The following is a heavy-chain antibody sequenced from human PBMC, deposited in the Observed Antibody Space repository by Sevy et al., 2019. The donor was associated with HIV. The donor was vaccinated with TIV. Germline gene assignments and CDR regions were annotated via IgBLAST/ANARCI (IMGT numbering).Heavy chain of an antibody. CDR1: GGSISSYY. Sequence: SETLSLTCTVSGGSISSYYWSWIRQPPGKGLEWIGYIYYSGSTNYDPSLKSRVTISVDTSKNQFSLKLSSVTAADTAVYYCARQLLGYCSSTSSGDAFDIRGQGTMVTVSS. CDR3: ARQLLGYCSSTSSGDAFDI. CDR2: IYYSGST. J-gene: IGHJ3*02. D-gene: IGHD2-2*01. V-gene: IGHV4-59*08.